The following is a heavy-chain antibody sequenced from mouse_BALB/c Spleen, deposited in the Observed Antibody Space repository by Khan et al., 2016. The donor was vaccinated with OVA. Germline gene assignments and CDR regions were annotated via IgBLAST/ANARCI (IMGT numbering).Heavy chain of an antibody. J-gene: IGHJ4*01. CDR2: IWSGGST. D-gene: IGHD1-2*01. CDR1: GFSLTSYG. V-gene: IGHV2-2*02. CDR3: ARKPNSLLRVRRAMDY. Sequence: QVQLKESGPGLVQPSQSLSITCTVSGFSLTSYGVHWVRQSPGKGLEWLGVIWSGGSTDYNAAFISRLSISKDNSKSQVLLKMSSLQANDTAKDYCARKPNSLLRVRRAMDYWGQGTSVTVSS.